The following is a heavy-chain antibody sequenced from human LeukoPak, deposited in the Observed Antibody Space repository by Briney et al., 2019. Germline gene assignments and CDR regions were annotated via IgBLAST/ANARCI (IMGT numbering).Heavy chain of an antibody. CDR2: IYYSGST. CDR3: ARGYDFWSGYPYNWFDP. CDR1: GSSVSSGSYY. Sequence: PSETLSLTCTVSGSSVSSGSYYWSWIRQPPGKGLEWIGYIYYSGSTNYNPSLKGRVTISVDTSKNQFSLKLGSVTAADTAVYYCARGYDFWSGYPYNWFDPWGQGTLVTVSS. J-gene: IGHJ5*02. D-gene: IGHD3-3*01. V-gene: IGHV4-61*01.